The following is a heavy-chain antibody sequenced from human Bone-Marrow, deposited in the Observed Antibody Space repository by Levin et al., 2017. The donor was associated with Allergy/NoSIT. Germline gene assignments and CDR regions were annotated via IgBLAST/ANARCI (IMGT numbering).Heavy chain of an antibody. CDR2: ISGNGGNT. V-gene: IGHV3-23*01. J-gene: IGHJ6*03. CDR3: ARMPPYDFWNNYYMDV. CDR1: GFSFSSYA. D-gene: IGHD3-3*01. Sequence: GGSLRLSCAASGFSFSSYAMSWVRQAPGKGLEWVSGISGNGGNTYYADSVKGRFTVSRDHSKSTLYLDMSNLRAEDAAVYYCARMPPYDFWNNYYMDVWGKGTTVTVSS.